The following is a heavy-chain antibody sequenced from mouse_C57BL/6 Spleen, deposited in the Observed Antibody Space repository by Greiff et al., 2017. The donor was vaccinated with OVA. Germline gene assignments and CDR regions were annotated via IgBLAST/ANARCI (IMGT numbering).Heavy chain of an antibody. CDR1: GFTFSDYG. V-gene: IGHV5-15*01. J-gene: IGHJ4*01. CDR3: ARLYDGYPPYAMDY. Sequence: EVQLVESGGGLVQPGGSLKLSCAASGFTFSDYGMAWVRQAPRKGPEWVAFISNLAYSIYYADTVTGRFTISRENAKNTLYLEMSRLRSEDTATYSCARLYDGYPPYAMDYWGQGTSVTVSS. D-gene: IGHD2-3*01. CDR2: ISNLAYSI.